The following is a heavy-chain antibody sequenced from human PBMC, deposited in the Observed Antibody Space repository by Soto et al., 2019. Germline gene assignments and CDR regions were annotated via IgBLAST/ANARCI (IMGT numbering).Heavy chain of an antibody. CDR3: AKPMGYLNLPAFDI. CDR2: ISYDGSNK. CDR1: GFTFSSYG. J-gene: IGHJ3*02. D-gene: IGHD5-12*01. Sequence: QVQLVESGGGVVQPGRSLRLSCAASGFTFSSYGMHWVRQAPGKGLEWVAVISYDGSNKYYADSVKGRFTISRDNSKNTLYLQMNSLRAEDTAVYYCAKPMGYLNLPAFDIWGQGTMVTVSS. V-gene: IGHV3-30*18.